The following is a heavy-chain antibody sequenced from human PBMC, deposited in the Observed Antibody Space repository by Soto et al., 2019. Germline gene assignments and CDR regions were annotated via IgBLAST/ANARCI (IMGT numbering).Heavy chain of an antibody. CDR1: GYTFTAYY. Sequence: QVQLVQSGAEVKKPGASVKVSCKASGYTFTAYYLHWVRRAPGQGLEWMGWINPNSGATNYAQKFQGRVTVTRDTSINTVYMEMSRLRSDDTAIYYCERDRGVVTADIWGQGTMVTVSS. D-gene: IGHD2-21*02. V-gene: IGHV1-2*02. CDR2: INPNSGAT. CDR3: ERDRGVVTADI. J-gene: IGHJ3*02.